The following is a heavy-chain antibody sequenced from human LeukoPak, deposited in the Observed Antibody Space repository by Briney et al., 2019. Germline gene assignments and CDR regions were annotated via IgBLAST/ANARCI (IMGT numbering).Heavy chain of an antibody. D-gene: IGHD3-10*01. CDR1: EGTFSSYA. V-gene: IGHV1-69*04. CDR2: ILPILGIA. CDR3: AREEWFGELSIYYFDY. J-gene: IGHJ4*02. Sequence: SVRVSCTASEGTFSSYAISWVRQAPGQRLEWMGRILPILGIANYAQKFQGRVTITADKSTSTAYMELSSLRSEDTAVYYCAREEWFGELSIYYFDYWGQGTLVTVSS.